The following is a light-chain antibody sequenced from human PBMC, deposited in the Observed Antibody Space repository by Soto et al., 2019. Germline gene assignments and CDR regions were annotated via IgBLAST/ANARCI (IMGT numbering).Light chain of an antibody. V-gene: IGKV4-1*01. CDR1: QSVLYSSNNKNY. Sequence: DIVMTQSPDSLAVSLGERATIKCKSSQSVLYSSNNKNYLAWYQQKPGQPPKLLIYWASTRESGVPDRFSGSGSGTDFALTIGSLQAEDVAVYYCQQYYSAPLTFGGGTKVEIK. CDR2: WAS. CDR3: QQYYSAPLT. J-gene: IGKJ4*01.